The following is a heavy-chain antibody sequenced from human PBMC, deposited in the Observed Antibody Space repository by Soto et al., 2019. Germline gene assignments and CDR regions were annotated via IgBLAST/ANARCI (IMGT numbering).Heavy chain of an antibody. V-gene: IGHV4-59*01. D-gene: IGHD3-3*01. CDR3: ARTTIFGHYYHYYGMDV. CDR1: CGSISSYY. CDR2: IYYSGST. Sequence: SETLSLTCTVSCGSISSYYWSWIRQPPGKGLEWIGYIYYSGSTNYNPSLKSRVTISVDTSKNQFSLKLSSVTAADTAVYYCARTTIFGHYYHYYGMDVWGQGTTVTVSS. J-gene: IGHJ6*02.